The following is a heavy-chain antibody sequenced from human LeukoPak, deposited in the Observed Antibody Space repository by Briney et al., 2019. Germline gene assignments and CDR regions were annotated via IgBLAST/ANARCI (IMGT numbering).Heavy chain of an antibody. Sequence: GGSLRLSCEASGFTFSSYWMSWVRQAPGKGLEWVANIKQDGSEKYYVDSVEGRFTISRDNSKNTLYLQMNSLRAEDTAVYYCANIDFVSSGFYFDYWGQGTLVTVSS. CDR3: ANIDFVSSGFYFDY. D-gene: IGHD6-19*01. J-gene: IGHJ4*02. CDR1: GFTFSSYW. CDR2: IKQDGSEK. V-gene: IGHV3-7*03.